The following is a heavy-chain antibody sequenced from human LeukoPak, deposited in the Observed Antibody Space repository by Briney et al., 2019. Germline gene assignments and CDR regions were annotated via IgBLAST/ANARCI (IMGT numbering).Heavy chain of an antibody. Sequence: PGGSLRLSCAASGFTFSGYSMKWVRQAPGKGLEWISYISSSSSTIYYADSVKGRFTISRDSAKNSLYLQMNSLRAEDTAVYYCTRLDCSSTSCYRYSDYWGQGTPVTVSS. D-gene: IGHD2-2*01. CDR3: TRLDCSSTSCYRYSDY. J-gene: IGHJ4*02. CDR2: ISSSSSTI. CDR1: GFTFSGYS. V-gene: IGHV3-48*01.